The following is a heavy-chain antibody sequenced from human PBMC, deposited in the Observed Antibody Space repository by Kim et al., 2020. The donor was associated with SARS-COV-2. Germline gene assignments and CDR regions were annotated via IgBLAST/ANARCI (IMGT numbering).Heavy chain of an antibody. CDR3: ARDGVYYPSH. CDR1: GFTLSDYY. CDR2: IDTGRNYA. D-gene: IGHD3-10*01. Sequence: GGSLRLSCAASGFTLSDYYMSWIRQTPGKGLEWVAYIDTGRNYATYPDSVKGRFTVSSDNAENSLYLQMNSLKFEDTGTYYCARDGVYYPSHWGPGTRVT. J-gene: IGHJ4*02. V-gene: IGHV3-11*05.